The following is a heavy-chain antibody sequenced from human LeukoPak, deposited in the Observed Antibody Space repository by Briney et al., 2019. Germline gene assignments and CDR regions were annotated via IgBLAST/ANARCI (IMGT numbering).Heavy chain of an antibody. J-gene: IGHJ4*02. CDR2: IYDSGST. CDR1: GGSITSGDYY. CDR3: ARDSDYYGSGSSGYFDY. V-gene: IGHV4-31*03. D-gene: IGHD3-10*01. Sequence: SESLSLTCTVSGGSITSGDYYWSWIRQHPGKGLEWIGSIYDSGSTYYNPSLKSRVTLSVDTSKNQFSLKLSSVTAADTAVYYCARDSDYYGSGSSGYFDYWGQGTLVTASS.